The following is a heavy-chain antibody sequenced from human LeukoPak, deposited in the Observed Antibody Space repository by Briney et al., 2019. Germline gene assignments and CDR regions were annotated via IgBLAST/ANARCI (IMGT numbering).Heavy chain of an antibody. V-gene: IGHV3-30-3*01. CDR2: ISYDGSNK. CDR1: GFTFSSYA. D-gene: IGHD3-9*01. J-gene: IGHJ3*02. CDR3: ARAAYYDILTGYYRYAFDI. Sequence: GGSLRLSCAASGFTFSSYAMHWVRQAPGKGLEWVAVISYDGSNKYYVDSVKGRFTISRDNSKNTLYLQMNSLRAEDTAVYYCARAAYYDILTGYYRYAFDIWGQGTMVTVSS.